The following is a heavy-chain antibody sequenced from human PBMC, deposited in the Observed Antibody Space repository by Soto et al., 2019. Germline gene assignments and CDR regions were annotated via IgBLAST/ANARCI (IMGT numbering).Heavy chain of an antibody. Sequence: QVQLVQSGAEEKKPGASVKVSCKASGYTFTSYAMHWVRQAPGQRLEWMGWINAGNGNTKYSQKFQGRVTITRDTSASKAYMELSSLRSEDTAVYYCARGQNPYYFDYWGQGTLVTVSS. V-gene: IGHV1-3*05. J-gene: IGHJ4*02. CDR3: ARGQNPYYFDY. CDR2: INAGNGNT. CDR1: GYTFTSYA.